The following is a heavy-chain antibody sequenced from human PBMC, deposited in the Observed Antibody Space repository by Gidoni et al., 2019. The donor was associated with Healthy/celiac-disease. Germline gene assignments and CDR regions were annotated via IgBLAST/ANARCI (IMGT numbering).Heavy chain of an antibody. CDR1: GFTFSSYA. Sequence: EVQLLESGGGLVQPGGSLRLSCAASGFTFSSYAMSWVRQAPGKGLEWVSAFSGSGGSTYYADSVKGRFTISRDNSKNTLYLQMNSLRAEDTAVYYCAKGFRQLWAVGYWGQGTLVTVSS. V-gene: IGHV3-23*01. CDR3: AKGFRQLWAVGY. D-gene: IGHD5-18*01. J-gene: IGHJ4*02. CDR2: FSGSGGST.